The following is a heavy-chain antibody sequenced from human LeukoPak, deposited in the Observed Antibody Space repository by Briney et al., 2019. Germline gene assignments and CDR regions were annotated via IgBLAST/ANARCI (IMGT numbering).Heavy chain of an antibody. Sequence: GGSLRLSCAASGLTFSSYDMSWVRQAPGKGLEWVSAISNSGDNTYYTDSVKGRFTISRDNFKNTLYLHMNSLRGEDTAVYYCARRAGAYSHPYDYWGQGTLVTVSS. J-gene: IGHJ4*02. D-gene: IGHD4/OR15-4a*01. V-gene: IGHV3-23*01. CDR3: ARRAGAYSHPYDY. CDR2: ISNSGDNT. CDR1: GLTFSSYD.